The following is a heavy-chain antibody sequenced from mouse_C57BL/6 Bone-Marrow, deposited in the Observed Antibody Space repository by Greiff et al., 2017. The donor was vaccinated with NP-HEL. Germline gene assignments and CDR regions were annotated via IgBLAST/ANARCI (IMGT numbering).Heavy chain of an antibody. CDR1: GYTFTSYW. D-gene: IGHD1-1*01. V-gene: IGHV1-59*01. Sequence: QVQLKQPGAELVRPGTSVKLSCKASGYTFTSYWMHWVKQRPGQGLEWIGVIDPSDSYTNYNQKFKGKATLTVDTSSSTAYMQLSSLTSEDSAVYYCATPPITTVVATTGGYFDVWGTGTTVTVSS. J-gene: IGHJ1*03. CDR3: ATPPITTVVATTGGYFDV. CDR2: IDPSDSYT.